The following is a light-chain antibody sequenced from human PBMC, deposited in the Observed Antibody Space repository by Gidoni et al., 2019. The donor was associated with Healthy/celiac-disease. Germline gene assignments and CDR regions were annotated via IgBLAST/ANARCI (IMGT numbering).Light chain of an antibody. CDR3: CSYAGSSLWV. V-gene: IGLV2-11*01. J-gene: IGLJ3*02. Sequence: QSALTQPRSVSGSPGQSVTISCTGTSSDVGGYNYVSWYQQHPGKAPKLMIYDVSKRPSGVPDRFSGSKSGNTASLTISGLQAEDEADYYCCSYAGSSLWVFGGGTKLPVL. CDR2: DVS. CDR1: SSDVGGYNY.